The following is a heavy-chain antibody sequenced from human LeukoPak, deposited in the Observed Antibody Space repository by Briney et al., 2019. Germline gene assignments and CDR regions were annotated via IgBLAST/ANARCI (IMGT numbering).Heavy chain of an antibody. CDR3: AKDEGYSSGWTHYYYYYYMDV. J-gene: IGHJ6*03. Sequence: GWSLRLSCAASGFTFSSYAMSWVRQAPGKGLEWVSAISGSGGSTYYADSVKGRFTISRDNSKNTLYLQMNSLRAEDTAVYYCAKDEGYSSGWTHYYYYYYMDVWGKGTTVTVSS. CDR1: GFTFSSYA. V-gene: IGHV3-23*01. CDR2: ISGSGGST. D-gene: IGHD6-19*01.